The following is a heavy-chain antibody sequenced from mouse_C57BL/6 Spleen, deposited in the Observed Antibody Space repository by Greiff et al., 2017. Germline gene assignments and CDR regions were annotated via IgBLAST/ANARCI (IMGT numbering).Heavy chain of an antibody. CDR1: GYTFTDYE. CDR2: IDPETGGT. Sequence: QVQLQQSGAELVRPGASVTLSCKASGYTFTDYEMNWVKQTPVHGLEWIGAIDPETGGTAYNQKFKGKAILTADKSSSTAYMELRSLTSEDSAVYYCTSEDMGYGYAPWFAYWGQGTLVTVSA. V-gene: IGHV1-15*01. CDR3: TSEDMGYGYAPWFAY. D-gene: IGHD2-2*01. J-gene: IGHJ3*01.